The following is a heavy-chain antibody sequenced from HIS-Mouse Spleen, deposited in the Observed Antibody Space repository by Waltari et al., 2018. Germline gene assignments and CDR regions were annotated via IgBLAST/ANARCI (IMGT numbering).Heavy chain of an antibody. D-gene: IGHD6-13*01. J-gene: IGHJ2*01. Sequence: QVQLQQWGAGLLKPSETLSLTCAVYGRSFSGYYWSWTRQPPGKGLEWLGEINHSGSTNYSPSLTSRVTISGDTSKNQFSLKLSSVTAADTAVYYCAREIPYSSSWYDWYFDLWGRGTLVTVSS. CDR2: INHSGST. CDR3: AREIPYSSSWYDWYFDL. V-gene: IGHV4-34*01. CDR1: GRSFSGYY.